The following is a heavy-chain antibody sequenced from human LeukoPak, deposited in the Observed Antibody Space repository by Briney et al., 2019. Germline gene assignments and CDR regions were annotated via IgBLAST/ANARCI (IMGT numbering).Heavy chain of an antibody. J-gene: IGHJ4*02. V-gene: IGHV4-38-2*02. Sequence: SETLSLTCAVSGYYISNSYYWGWIRQPPGKGLEWIGSIYHTGGTYYNPSLKSRVTISIDTSKNQFSLNLSSVTAADTAVYYCARDAQTYYYDTSGYYFEYWGQGTLVTVSS. D-gene: IGHD3-22*01. CDR3: ARDAQTYYYDTSGYYFEY. CDR2: IYHTGGT. CDR1: GYYISNSYY.